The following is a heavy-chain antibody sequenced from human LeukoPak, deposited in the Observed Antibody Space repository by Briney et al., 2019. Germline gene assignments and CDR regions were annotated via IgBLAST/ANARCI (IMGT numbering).Heavy chain of an antibody. V-gene: IGHV4-31*03. CDR3: ARDCGTSCYTAGWFDP. CDR1: GGSISSGGYY. J-gene: IGHJ5*02. D-gene: IGHD2-2*02. Sequence: SETLSLTCTVSGGSISSGGYYWSWIRQHPGKGLEWIGYIYHSGSTYYNPSLKSRVTISVDTSKNQFSLKLSSVTAADTAVYYCARDCGTSCYTAGWFDPWGQGTLVTVSS. CDR2: IYHSGST.